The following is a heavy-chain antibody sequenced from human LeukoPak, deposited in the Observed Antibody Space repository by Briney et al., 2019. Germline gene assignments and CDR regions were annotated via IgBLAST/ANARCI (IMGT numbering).Heavy chain of an antibody. J-gene: IGHJ4*02. CDR2: ISYDGSTR. Sequence: GGSLRLSCAASGFTVSSYAMHWVRQAPGKGLEWVALISYDGSTRDYVDSEKGRFTTSRDNSINTLYLQMDSLRPEDTAVYYCARAPYSSGWYYFDYWGQGTLVTVSS. V-gene: IGHV3-30*04. CDR3: ARAPYSSGWYYFDY. D-gene: IGHD6-19*01. CDR1: GFTVSSYA.